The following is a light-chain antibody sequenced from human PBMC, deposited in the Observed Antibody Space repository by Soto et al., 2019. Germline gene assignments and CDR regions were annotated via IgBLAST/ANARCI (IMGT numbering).Light chain of an antibody. V-gene: IGKV3-20*01. J-gene: IGKJ1*01. Sequence: EIVLTQSPGTLSLSPGERATLSCRASQSVSSSFLAWYQQKPGQAPRLLIYAASNRATGIPDRFSGSGSGTDFTLTISILEPEAFAVYYCQQYVTSPWAFGQGTKVAIE. CDR1: QSVSSSF. CDR3: QQYVTSPWA. CDR2: AAS.